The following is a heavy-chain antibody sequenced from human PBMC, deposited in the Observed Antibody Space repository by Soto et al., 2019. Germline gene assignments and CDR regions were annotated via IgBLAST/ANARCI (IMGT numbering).Heavy chain of an antibody. Sequence: RLSCAASGFTFSSYWMHWVRQARGKGLVWVSRIKSDGTSTSYADSVKGRFTISRDNAKNTVYLQMNSLRVEDTAVYYCARGIRNYYGVDVWGQGTTVTVSS. J-gene: IGHJ6*02. CDR1: GFTFSSYW. V-gene: IGHV3-74*01. CDR3: ARGIRNYYGVDV. CDR2: IKSDGTST.